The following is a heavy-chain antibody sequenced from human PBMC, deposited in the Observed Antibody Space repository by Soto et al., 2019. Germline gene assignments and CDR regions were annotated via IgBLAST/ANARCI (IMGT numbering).Heavy chain of an antibody. CDR1: GYTFTSYG. D-gene: IGHD6-13*01. Sequence: ASVKVSCKASGYTFTSYGISWVRQAPGQGLEWMGWISAYNGNTNYAQKLQGRVTMTADESTSTAYMELSSLRSEDTAVYYCARVAAGVPFDYWGQGTLVTVSS. J-gene: IGHJ4*02. V-gene: IGHV1-18*01. CDR3: ARVAAGVPFDY. CDR2: ISAYNGNT.